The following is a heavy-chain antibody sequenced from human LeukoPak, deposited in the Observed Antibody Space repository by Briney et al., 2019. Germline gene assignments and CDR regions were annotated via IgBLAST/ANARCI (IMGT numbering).Heavy chain of an antibody. D-gene: IGHD3-3*01. CDR3: ARASPPLDDFWSGYDY. CDR1: GFTFSSYW. Sequence: GGSLRLSSAASGFTFSSYWMSWVRQAPGKGLEWVANIKQDGSEKYYVDSVKGRFTISRDNAKNSLYLQMNSLRAEDTAVYYCARASPPLDDFWSGYDYWGQGTLVTVSS. CDR2: IKQDGSEK. J-gene: IGHJ4*02. V-gene: IGHV3-7*01.